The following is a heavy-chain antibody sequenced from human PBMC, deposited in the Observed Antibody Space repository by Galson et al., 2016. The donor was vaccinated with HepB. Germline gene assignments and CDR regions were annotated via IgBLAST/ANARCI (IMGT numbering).Heavy chain of an antibody. CDR2: IRISGSTV. Sequence: SLRLSCAGSGFTFSRYNMNWVRQAPGKGLEWLADIRISGSTVYYADSVKGRFTISRDNDKNSVYLQMHSLRDEDTAVYYCAREADFYDSTGYFPPLAYWGQGNLLTVSS. V-gene: IGHV3-48*03. CDR1: GFTFSRYN. D-gene: IGHD3-22*01. J-gene: IGHJ4*02. CDR3: AREADFYDSTGYFPPLAY.